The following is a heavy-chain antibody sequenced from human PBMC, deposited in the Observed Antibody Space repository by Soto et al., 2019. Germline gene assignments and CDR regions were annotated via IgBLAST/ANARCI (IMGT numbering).Heavy chain of an antibody. CDR2: IYYSGST. V-gene: IGHV4-39*01. J-gene: IGHJ6*02. CDR1: GGSISSSSYY. CDR3: ARHYYVYYGMDV. D-gene: IGHD3-10*02. Sequence: KPSETLSLTCTVSGGSISSSSYYWGWIRQPPGKGLEWIGSIYYSGSTYYNPSLKSRVTISVDTSKNQFSLKLSSVTAADTAVYYCARHYYVYYGMDVWGQGTTVTVSS.